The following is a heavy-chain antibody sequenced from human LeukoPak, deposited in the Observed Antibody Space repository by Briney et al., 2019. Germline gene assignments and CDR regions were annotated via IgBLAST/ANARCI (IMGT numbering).Heavy chain of an antibody. CDR1: GYTFTSYD. CDR3: ARGSRVSTIFRAY. Sequence: GASVTVSCTASGYTFTSYDINWVRQATGQGLEWMGWMNPNSGNTGYAQNFQGRVTMTRETSISTAYMELSSLRSEDTTAYYYARGSRVSTIFRAYWGQGTLGTVSS. J-gene: IGHJ4*02. D-gene: IGHD3-9*01. V-gene: IGHV1-8*01. CDR2: MNPNSGNT.